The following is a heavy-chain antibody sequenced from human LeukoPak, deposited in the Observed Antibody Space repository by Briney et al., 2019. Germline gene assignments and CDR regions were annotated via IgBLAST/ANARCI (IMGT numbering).Heavy chain of an antibody. CDR1: GGSISSYY. CDR3: VGDSSGYYYGEKHFDY. CDR2: IHTSGSV. Sequence: SETLSLTCTVSGGSISSYYWSWIRQAAGKGLEWIGRIHTSGSVNYNPALKSRITMSADTSKHQCSLKLSSVTAADTAVYYCVGDSSGYYYGEKHFDYWGQGTLVTVSS. D-gene: IGHD3-22*01. V-gene: IGHV4-4*07. J-gene: IGHJ4*02.